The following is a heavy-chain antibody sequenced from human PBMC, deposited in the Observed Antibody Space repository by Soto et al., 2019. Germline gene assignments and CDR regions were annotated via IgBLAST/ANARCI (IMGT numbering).Heavy chain of an antibody. D-gene: IGHD1-1*01. CDR1: GYAFTPYG. CDR2: ISAHNGNT. Sequence: QVHLVQSGAEVKKPGASVKVSCKGSGYAFTPYGITWVRQAPGQGLEWMGWISAHNGNTNYAQKLQGRVTVTRDTSTSTADMELRSLRSDDTAVYYCARGRYGDYWGQGALVPVSS. CDR3: ARGRYGDY. J-gene: IGHJ4*02. V-gene: IGHV1-18*01.